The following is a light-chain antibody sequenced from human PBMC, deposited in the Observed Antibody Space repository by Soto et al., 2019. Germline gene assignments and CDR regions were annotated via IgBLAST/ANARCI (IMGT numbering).Light chain of an antibody. CDR1: HGIRND. V-gene: IGKV1-17*01. J-gene: IGKJ3*01. CDR3: LQHCSSRFT. Sequence: DIQMTQPPSSLSASVGARVTITCRASHGIRNDLGWYQQYLWKAPKRLLYAASSWQSVVPSRGPGSGSGTEFTLTISSLQGEDCASYNCLQHCSSRFTIGPGTKVDI. CDR2: AAS.